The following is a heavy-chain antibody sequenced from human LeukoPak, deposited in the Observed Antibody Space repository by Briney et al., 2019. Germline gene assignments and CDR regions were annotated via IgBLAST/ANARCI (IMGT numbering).Heavy chain of an antibody. CDR1: GYSISSGYY. J-gene: IGHJ4*02. D-gene: IGHD2-2*02. V-gene: IGHV4-38-2*01. CDR2: IYHSGST. Sequence: SEPLSLTCAVSGYSISSGYYWGWIRQPPGKGLEWIGSIYHSGSTYYNPSLKSRVTISVDTSKNQFSLKLSSVTAADTAVYYCARICSSTSCYTSTTDYWGQGTLVTVSS. CDR3: ARICSSTSCYTSTTDY.